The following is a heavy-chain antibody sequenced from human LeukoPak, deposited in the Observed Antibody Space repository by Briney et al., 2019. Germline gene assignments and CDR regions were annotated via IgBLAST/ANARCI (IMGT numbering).Heavy chain of an antibody. J-gene: IGHJ6*02. V-gene: IGHV3-53*01. CDR1: GFTVSSNY. D-gene: IGHD3-22*01. CDR3: ARIDSSGYYYYGMDV. CDR2: IYSGGST. Sequence: GGSLRLSCAASGFTVSSNYMSWVRQAPGKGLEWASVIYSGGSTYYADSVKGRFTISRDNSKNTLYLQMNSLRAEDTAVYYCARIDSSGYYYYGMDVWGRGTTVTVSS.